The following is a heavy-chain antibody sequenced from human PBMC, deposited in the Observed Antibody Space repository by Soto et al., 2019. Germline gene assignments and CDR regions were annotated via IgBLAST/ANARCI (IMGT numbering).Heavy chain of an antibody. CDR1: GFTFSSYS. Sequence: GGSLRLSCAASGFTFSSYSMHWVRQAPGKGLEWAAVITYDLSYYYADPVKGRFALSRDNSKNTMYLQMRSLRPEDTDVYFVVRGHTAGSAWHISTWGPGTLVTVSS. CDR3: VRGHTAGSAWHIST. CDR2: ITYDLSY. D-gene: IGHD6-19*01. J-gene: IGHJ5*02. V-gene: IGHV3-30*09.